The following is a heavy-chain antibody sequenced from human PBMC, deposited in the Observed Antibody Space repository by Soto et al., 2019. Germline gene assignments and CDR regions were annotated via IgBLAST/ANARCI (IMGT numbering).Heavy chain of an antibody. CDR3: AKSASGEIVVVIPWFDP. CDR1: GFTFSSYG. Sequence: PGGSLRLSCAASGFTFSSYGMHWVRQAPGKGLEWVAVIWYDGSNKYYADSVKGRFTISRDNSKNTLYLQMNSLRAEDTAVYYCAKSASGEIVVVIPWFDPWGQGTLVTVSS. D-gene: IGHD3-22*01. J-gene: IGHJ5*02. V-gene: IGHV3-33*06. CDR2: IWYDGSNK.